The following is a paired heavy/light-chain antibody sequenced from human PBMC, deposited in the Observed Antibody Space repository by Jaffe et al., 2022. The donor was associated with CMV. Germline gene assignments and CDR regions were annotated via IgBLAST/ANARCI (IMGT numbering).Heavy chain of an antibody. V-gene: IGHV1-18*01. CDR2: ISAYNGNT. J-gene: IGHJ4*02. CDR3: ARSSGQGWFLFDS. CDR1: GYSFTSYG. D-gene: IGHD3-10*01. Sequence: QVQLVQSGPEVKKPGASVKVSCKASGYSFTSYGISWVRQAPGQGLEWMAYISAYNGNTKYAQKFQGRVTMTTDTSTSTAYMELRSLRSDDTAVYYCARSSGQGWFLFDSWGQGALVTVSS.
Light chain of an antibody. Sequence: QSVLTQPPSASGTPGQRVTISCSGSSPNIGSNSVNWYQQLPGTAPKLLIFSNNQRPSGVPDRFSGSKSGTSVSLAISGLQSEDEADYYCAAWDDSLNGPVFGGGTKLTVL. CDR3: AAWDDSLNGPV. CDR2: SNN. CDR1: SPNIGSNS. J-gene: IGLJ2*01. V-gene: IGLV1-44*01.